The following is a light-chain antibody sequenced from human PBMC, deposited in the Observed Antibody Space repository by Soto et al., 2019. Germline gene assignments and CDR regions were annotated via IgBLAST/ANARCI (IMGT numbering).Light chain of an antibody. J-gene: IGKJ1*01. CDR2: GAS. V-gene: IGKV3-20*01. CDR3: QHYDSSPLT. CDR1: QSVSSSY. Sequence: EIVLTQSPGTLSLSPGERATLSCRASQSVSSSYLAWYQQKPGQAPRLLIYGASSRATGIPDRFSGSGSGTDFTLTISRLDHEYVAVYYCQHYDSSPLTFGQGTKVEIK.